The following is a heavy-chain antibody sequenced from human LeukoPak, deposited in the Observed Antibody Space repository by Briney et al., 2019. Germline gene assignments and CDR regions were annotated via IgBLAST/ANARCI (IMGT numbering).Heavy chain of an antibody. V-gene: IGHV4-59*08. Sequence: PSETLSLTCTVSGGSISSYYWSWIRQPPGKGLEWIGYIYYSGSTNYNPSLKSRVTISVDTSKNQFSLKLSSVTAADTAVYYCARHRRQYDILTGPGVYNYYGMDVWGQGTTVTVSS. CDR2: IYYSGST. D-gene: IGHD3-9*01. CDR3: ARHRRQYDILTGPGVYNYYGMDV. CDR1: GGSISSYY. J-gene: IGHJ6*02.